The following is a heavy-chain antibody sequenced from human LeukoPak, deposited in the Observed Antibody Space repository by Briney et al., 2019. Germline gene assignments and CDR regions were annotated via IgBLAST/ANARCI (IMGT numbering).Heavy chain of an antibody. V-gene: IGHV4-59*08. CDR1: GGSISSYY. J-gene: IGHJ2*01. CDR2: IYYSGGT. Sequence: SETLSLTCTVSGGSISSYYWSWIRQPPGKGLEWIGYIYYSGGTNYNPSLKSRVTISVDTSKNQFSLKLSSVTAADTAVYYCARQGPNFDLWGRGTLVTVSS. CDR3: ARQGPNFDL.